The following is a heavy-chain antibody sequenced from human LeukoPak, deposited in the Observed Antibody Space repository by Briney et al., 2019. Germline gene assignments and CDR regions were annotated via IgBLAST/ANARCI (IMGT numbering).Heavy chain of an antibody. CDR2: IYHSGST. J-gene: IGHJ6*02. V-gene: IGHV4-4*02. CDR3: ARIRYYDSSGYTFTGYYGMDA. D-gene: IGHD3-22*01. Sequence: PSGTLSLTCAVSGGSISSSNWWSWVRQPPGKGLEWIGEIYHSGSTNYNPSLKSRVTISVDKSKNQFSLKLSSVTAADTAVYYCARIRYYDSSGYTFTGYYGMDAWGQGTTVTVSS. CDR1: GGSISSSNW.